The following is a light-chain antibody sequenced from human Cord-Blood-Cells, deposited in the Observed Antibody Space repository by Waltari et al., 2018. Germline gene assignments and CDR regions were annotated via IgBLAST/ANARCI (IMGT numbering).Light chain of an antibody. CDR1: QSISSY. V-gene: IGKV1-39*01. CDR3: QQSDSTPYT. CDR2: AAS. J-gene: IGKJ2*01. Sequence: DIQMTQSPSSLSASVGDRVTITCRASQSISSYLNWYQQKPGKATKLLIYAASSLQSGVPSRFSGRGSGTDFTLTISSLQPEDFATYYCQQSDSTPYTVGQGTKLEIK.